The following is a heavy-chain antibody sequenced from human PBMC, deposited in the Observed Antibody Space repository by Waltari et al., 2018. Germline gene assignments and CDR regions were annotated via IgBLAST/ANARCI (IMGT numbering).Heavy chain of an antibody. CDR1: GGSFSGYY. CDR3: ARGRIMITFGGVIVLDYFDY. CDR2: INHSGST. Sequence: QVQLQQWGAGLLKPSETLSLTCAVYGGSFSGYYWSWIRQPPGKGREWIGEINHSGSTNYNPSLKSRVTISVDTSKNQCSLKLSSVTAADTAVYYCARGRIMITFGGVIVLDYFDYWGQGTLVTVSS. V-gene: IGHV4-34*01. D-gene: IGHD3-16*02. J-gene: IGHJ4*02.